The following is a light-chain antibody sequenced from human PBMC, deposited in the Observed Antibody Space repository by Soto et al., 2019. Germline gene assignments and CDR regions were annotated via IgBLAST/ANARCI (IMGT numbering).Light chain of an antibody. Sequence: QSVLTQPASVSGSPGQSITISCTGTSSDVGGYNYVSWYQQHPGKAPKLMIYDVSNRPSGVSNRFSGSKSGNTASLTISGLQAEDEADYYCSSYTSSSTLGFGTGTKLPVL. CDR1: SSDVGGYNY. CDR3: SSYTSSSTLG. J-gene: IGLJ1*01. V-gene: IGLV2-14*01. CDR2: DVS.